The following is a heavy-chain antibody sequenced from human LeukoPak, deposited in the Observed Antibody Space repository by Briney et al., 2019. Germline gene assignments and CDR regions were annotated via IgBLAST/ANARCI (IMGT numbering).Heavy chain of an antibody. D-gene: IGHD3-22*01. V-gene: IGHV4-59*01. CDR3: AGEHRGGYRFDY. J-gene: IGHJ4*02. CDR2: IYYSGST. CDR1: DGSINTYD. Sequence: SETMSLTCTVSDGSINTYDWSWIRQPPGKGLEWIGYIYYSGSTIYNPSLKSRVTISLDTSRNQFSLKLNSATAADTAVYYCAGEHRGGYRFDYWGQGTLVTVSS.